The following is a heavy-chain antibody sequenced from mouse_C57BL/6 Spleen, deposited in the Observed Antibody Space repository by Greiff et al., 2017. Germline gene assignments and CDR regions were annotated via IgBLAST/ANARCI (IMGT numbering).Heavy chain of an antibody. CDR1: GYSITSGYY. CDR3: AGNTDY. Sequence: EVKLMESGPGLVKPSQSLSLTCSVTGYSITSGYYWNWIRQFPGNKLEWMGYISYDGSNNYNPSLKNRISITRDTSKNQFFLKLNSVTTEDTATYYCAGNTDYWGKGTTLTVSS. D-gene: IGHD2-1*01. CDR2: ISYDGSN. V-gene: IGHV3-6*01. J-gene: IGHJ2*01.